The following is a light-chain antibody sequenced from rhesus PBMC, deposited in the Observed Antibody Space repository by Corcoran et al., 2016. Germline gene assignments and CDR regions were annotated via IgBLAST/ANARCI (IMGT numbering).Light chain of an antibody. CDR2: RAS. Sequence: DIQMTQSPSSLSASVGDRVTITCRASQGISNWLAWYQQKPGKAPKFLFYRASNLETGVPSRFSGSGSGTDCTLTISSLQPEDIATYYCQQHDNSPFTFGPGTKLDIK. CDR1: QGISNW. V-gene: IGKV1-69*01. CDR3: QQHDNSPFT. J-gene: IGKJ3*01.